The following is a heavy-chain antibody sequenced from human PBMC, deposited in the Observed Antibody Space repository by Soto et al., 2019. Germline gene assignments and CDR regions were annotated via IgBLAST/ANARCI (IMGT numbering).Heavy chain of an antibody. Sequence: QVQLQQWGAGLLKPSETLSLTCAVYGGSFSGYYWSWIRQPPGKGLEWIGEINHSGSTNYNPSLKSRTTTSVTTAKTHISLKLTSVTAADTAVYYCARGKRDIVVVVAATGNWFDPWGQGTLVTVSS. J-gene: IGHJ5*02. CDR2: INHSGST. CDR1: GGSFSGYY. CDR3: ARGKRDIVVVVAATGNWFDP. D-gene: IGHD2-15*01. V-gene: IGHV4-34*01.